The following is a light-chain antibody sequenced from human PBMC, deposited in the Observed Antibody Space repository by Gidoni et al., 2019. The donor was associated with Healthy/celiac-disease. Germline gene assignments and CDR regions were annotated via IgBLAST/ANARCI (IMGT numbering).Light chain of an antibody. CDR1: QGISNY. Sequence: DLQMTQSPSSLSASVGDRVTITCRASQGISNYLACYQQKPGKVPKLLIYAASTLQSGVPSRCSGSGSGTDFTLTISSLQPEDVATYYCQKYNSAPPSTFGQGTRLEIK. V-gene: IGKV1-27*01. J-gene: IGKJ5*01. CDR3: QKYNSAPPST. CDR2: AAS.